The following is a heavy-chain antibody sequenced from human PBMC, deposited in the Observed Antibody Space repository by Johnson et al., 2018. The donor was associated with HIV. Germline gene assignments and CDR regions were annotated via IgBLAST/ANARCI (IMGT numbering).Heavy chain of an antibody. J-gene: IGHJ3*02. CDR1: GFTFSSYA. CDR2: ISYDGTNN. Sequence: QVQLVESGGGLVQPGGSLRLSCAASGFTFSSYAMHWVRQAPGKGLEWVAVISYDGTNNFYADSVKGRFTVSRDNSKNTLYLEANSLGPEDTATYYCAKGSTPTMIIVVISAFDIWGQGTMVTVSS. D-gene: IGHD3-22*01. CDR3: AKGSTPTMIIVVISAFDI. V-gene: IGHV3-30*04.